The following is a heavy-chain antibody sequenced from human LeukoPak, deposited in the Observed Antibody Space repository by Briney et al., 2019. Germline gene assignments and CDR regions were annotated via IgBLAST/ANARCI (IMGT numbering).Heavy chain of an antibody. CDR2: ISSSSSST. CDR1: GFTFSSYS. D-gene: IGHD3-3*01. Sequence: GGSLRLSCAASGFTFSSYSMNWVRQAPGKGLEWVSYISSSSSSTYYADSVKGRFTISRDNTKKSLYLLMYSLRAEDTAVYYCARDAASGNNWFDPWGQGTLVTVSS. J-gene: IGHJ5*02. CDR3: ARDAASGNNWFDP. V-gene: IGHV3-48*01.